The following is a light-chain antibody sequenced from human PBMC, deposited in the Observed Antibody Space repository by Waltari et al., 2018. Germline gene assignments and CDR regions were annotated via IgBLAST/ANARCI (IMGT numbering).Light chain of an antibody. CDR2: GAS. J-gene: IGKJ2*03. Sequence: IHLTQSPSSLSASLGDSVTITCRASQDISRYLAWYQQKPRQAPTLLINGASPWRSRVPSRVSGSGSGMDFTLTISRLVTKDVATYYCQHVHTHPLYSFGQGTKLEMK. V-gene: IGKV1-9*01. CDR1: QDISRY. CDR3: QHVHTHPLYS.